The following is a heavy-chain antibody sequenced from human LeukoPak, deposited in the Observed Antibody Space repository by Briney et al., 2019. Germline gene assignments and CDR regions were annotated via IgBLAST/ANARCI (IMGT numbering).Heavy chain of an antibody. CDR1: GYSISSGYY. CDR3: ATLLFGGVIGHPDY. D-gene: IGHD3-16*02. V-gene: IGHV4-38-2*02. J-gene: IGHJ4*02. Sequence: ETLSLTCTVSGYSISSGYYWGWIRQPPGKGLEWIGSIYHSGSTYYNPSLKSRVTISVDRSKNQFSLKLSSVTAADTAVYYCATLLFGGVIGHPDYWGQGTLVTVSS. CDR2: IYHSGST.